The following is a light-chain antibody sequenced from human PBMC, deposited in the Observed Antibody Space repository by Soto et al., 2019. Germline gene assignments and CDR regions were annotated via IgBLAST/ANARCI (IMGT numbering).Light chain of an antibody. CDR2: AAS. CDR3: QQLNSYPQD. J-gene: IGKJ4*01. CDR1: QGISSY. Sequence: IQLTQSPSSLSASIGDRVTITCRASQGISSYLAWYQQKPGKAPQLLIYAASTLQSGVPSRFSGSGSGTDFTITISRLQPEDFATYYCQQLNSYPQDFGGGTKVEIK. V-gene: IGKV1-9*01.